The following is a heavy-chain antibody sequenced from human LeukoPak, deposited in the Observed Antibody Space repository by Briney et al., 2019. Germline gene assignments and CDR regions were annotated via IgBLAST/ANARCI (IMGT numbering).Heavy chain of an antibody. CDR2: IYYSGST. CDR3: ARRSPGERAFDI. CDR1: GGSISSYY. J-gene: IGHJ3*02. Sequence: PSETLSLTCTVSGGSISSYYWSWIRRPPGKGLEWIGYIYYSGSTNYNPSLKSRVTIPVDTSKNQFSLKLSSVTAADTAVYYCARRSPGERAFDIWGQGTMVTVSS. V-gene: IGHV4-59*08. D-gene: IGHD7-27*01.